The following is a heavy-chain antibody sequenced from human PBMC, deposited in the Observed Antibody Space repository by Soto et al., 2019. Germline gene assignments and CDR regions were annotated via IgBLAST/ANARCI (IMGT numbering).Heavy chain of an antibody. J-gene: IGHJ5*02. CDR3: ARDLGAHYYDSSGPGWFDP. V-gene: IGHV4-30-4*01. CDR2: IYHSGST. D-gene: IGHD3-22*01. CDR1: GGSISSGDYY. Sequence: SETLSLTCTVSGGSISSGDYYWSWIRQPPGKGLEWIGYIYHSGSTYYNPSLKSRVTISVDTSKNQFSLKLSSVTAADTAVYYCARDLGAHYYDSSGPGWFDPWGQGTLVTVSS.